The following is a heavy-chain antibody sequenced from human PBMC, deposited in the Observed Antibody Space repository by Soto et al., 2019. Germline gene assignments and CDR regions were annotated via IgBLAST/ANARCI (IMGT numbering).Heavy chain of an antibody. J-gene: IGHJ4*02. V-gene: IGHV1-8*01. CDR3: TTGLSNGYYNFDY. D-gene: IGHD3-22*01. CDR1: GYTFTSYD. CDR2: MNPNSGNT. Sequence: GASVKVSCKASGYTFTSYDINWVRQATGQGLEYLGWMNPNSGNTGYVQKFQGRVTMTRDTSISTAYMELSSLRSEDTAVYYCTTGLSNGYYNFDYWGQGTPVTVSS.